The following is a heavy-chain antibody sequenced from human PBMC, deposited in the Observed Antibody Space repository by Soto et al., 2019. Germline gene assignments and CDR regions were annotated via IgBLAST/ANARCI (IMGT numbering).Heavy chain of an antibody. J-gene: IGHJ4*02. D-gene: IGHD6-6*01. CDR1: GFTFSSYA. CDR3: AKDAEAARPFYFDY. V-gene: IGHV3-30-3*01. CDR2: ISYDGSNK. Sequence: PGGSLRLSCAASGFTFSSYAMHWVRQAPGKGLEWVAVISYDGSNKYYADSVKGRFTISRDNSKNTLYLQMNSLRAEDTAVYYCAKDAEAARPFYFDYWGQGTLVTVSS.